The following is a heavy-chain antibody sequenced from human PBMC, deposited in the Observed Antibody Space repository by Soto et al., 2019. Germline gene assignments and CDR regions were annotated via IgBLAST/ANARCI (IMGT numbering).Heavy chain of an antibody. D-gene: IGHD1-7*01. J-gene: IGHJ3*02. CDR2: INSDGSTT. CDR1: GFTFNTYW. V-gene: IGHV3-74*01. CDR3: ARDRCSWNYSDRSPAFDI. Sequence: GGSLRLSCAASGFTFNTYWMHWVRQAPGKGLVWVSRINSDGSTTNYADSVKGRFTISRDTAKNTLYLQMNSLRAEDAAVYYCARDRCSWNYSDRSPAFDIWGQGTMVTVSS.